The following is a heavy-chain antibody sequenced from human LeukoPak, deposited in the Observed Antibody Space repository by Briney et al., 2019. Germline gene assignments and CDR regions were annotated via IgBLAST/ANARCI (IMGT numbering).Heavy chain of an antibody. V-gene: IGHV4-59*02. J-gene: IGHJ6*02. CDR3: ARDSLWFGEAYGMDV. Sequence: PSETLSLTCTLSGGAVSSDYWSWIRRPPGKRLEWIGYIHHSGSTYYNPSLESRVTMSVDTSKSLLSLKLTSVTAADTAVYYCARDSLWFGEAYGMDVWGQGTTVIVSS. CDR1: GGAVSSDY. D-gene: IGHD3-10*01. CDR2: IHHSGST.